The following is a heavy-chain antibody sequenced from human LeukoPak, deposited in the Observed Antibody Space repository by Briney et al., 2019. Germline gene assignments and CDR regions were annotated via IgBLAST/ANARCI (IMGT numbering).Heavy chain of an antibody. D-gene: IGHD1-26*01. Sequence: SETLSLTCAVYGGSFSGYYWSWIRQPPGKGLEWIGEINHSGSTNYNPSLKSRVTISVDTSKNQFSLKLNSVTAADTAVYYCARDGGYYGGAFDVWGQGTMVTVSS. CDR3: ARDGGYYGGAFDV. J-gene: IGHJ3*01. V-gene: IGHV4-34*01. CDR2: INHSGST. CDR1: GGSFSGYY.